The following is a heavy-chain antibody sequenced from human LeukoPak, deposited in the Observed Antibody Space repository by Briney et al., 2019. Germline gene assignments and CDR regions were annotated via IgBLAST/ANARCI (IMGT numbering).Heavy chain of an antibody. CDR3: ARRRDFGILIVKGDAFDI. J-gene: IGHJ3*02. V-gene: IGHV4-61*02. D-gene: IGHD3-9*01. CDR1: GGSISSGTYY. Sequence: PSQTLSLTCTVSGGSISSGTYYWTWIRQPAGTGLEWVGRIYSSGSTSYNPSLDSRVRISIDTAKNQFSLKLSSVTAADTAVYYCARRRDFGILIVKGDAFDIWGHGTMVTVSS. CDR2: IYSSGST.